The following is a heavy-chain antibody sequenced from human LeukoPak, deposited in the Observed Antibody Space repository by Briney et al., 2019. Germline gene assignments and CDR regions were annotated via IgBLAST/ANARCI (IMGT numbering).Heavy chain of an antibody. V-gene: IGHV3-30*02. Sequence: GGSLRLSCAASGFPFSDYVMHRVRQAPGKGLEWVSVIRYDGNNKYYADSVKGRFTISRDNSKNTLYLQMNSLESEDTAVYYCAKDRWGAVASFDYWGQGTLVTVSS. J-gene: IGHJ4*02. CDR2: IRYDGNNK. CDR3: AKDRWGAVASFDY. CDR1: GFPFSDYV. D-gene: IGHD6-19*01.